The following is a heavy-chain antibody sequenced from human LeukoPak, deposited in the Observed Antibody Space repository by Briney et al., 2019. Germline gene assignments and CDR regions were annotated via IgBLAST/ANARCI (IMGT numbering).Heavy chain of an antibody. Sequence: PGGPLRLSCAASGFTFNSYAMTWVRQAPGKGLEWVSHVSGNGGITYYADSVKGRFTIFRDNSKNTLYLHMESLRAEDTSVYYCAKTTAGDSSGRNPGWPVDYWGQGTLVTVSS. CDR3: AKTTAGDSSGRNPGWPVDY. V-gene: IGHV3-23*01. CDR2: VSGNGGIT. D-gene: IGHD6-19*01. J-gene: IGHJ4*02. CDR1: GFTFNSYA.